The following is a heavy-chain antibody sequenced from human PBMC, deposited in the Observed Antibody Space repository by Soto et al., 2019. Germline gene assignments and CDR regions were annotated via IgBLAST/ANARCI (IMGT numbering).Heavy chain of an antibody. V-gene: IGHV1-69*12. J-gene: IGHJ4*02. Sequence: QVQLVQSGAEVKKPGSSVKVSCKASGGTFSSYAISWVRQAPGQGLEWMGGIIPIFGTANYAQKFQGRVTNAGDESTSTAYMELSSLRSEDTAVYYCARRNSGSYLGTPFDYWGQGTLVTVSS. CDR3: ARRNSGSYLGTPFDY. CDR2: IIPIFGTA. CDR1: GGTFSSYA. D-gene: IGHD1-26*01.